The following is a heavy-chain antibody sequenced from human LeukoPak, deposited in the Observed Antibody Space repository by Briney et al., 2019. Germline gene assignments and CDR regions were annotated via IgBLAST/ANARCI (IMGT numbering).Heavy chain of an antibody. V-gene: IGHV3-11*01. D-gene: IGHD4-17*01. CDR1: GFTFSDYY. CDR2: ISSSGSTI. Sequence: GGSLRLSCAASGFTFSDYYMSWIRQAPGKGLEWVSYISSSGSTIYYADSVKGRFTISRDNAKNSLYLQMNSLRAEDTAVYYGARATEQLNAVTFDYWGQGTLVTVSS. J-gene: IGHJ4*02. CDR3: ARATEQLNAVTFDY.